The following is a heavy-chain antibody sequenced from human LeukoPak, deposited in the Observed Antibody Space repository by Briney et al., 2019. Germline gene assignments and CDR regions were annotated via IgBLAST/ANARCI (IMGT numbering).Heavy chain of an antibody. Sequence: GGSLRLSCAASGFTFSSYSMNWDRQAPGKGLEWVSSISSSSYIYYADSVKGRFTISRDNAKNSLYLQMNSLRAEDTAVYYCAKSRARQSAASIDYWGQGTLVTVSS. V-gene: IGHV3-21*01. CDR2: ISSSSYI. CDR1: GFTFSSYS. D-gene: IGHD2-2*01. J-gene: IGHJ4*02. CDR3: AKSRARQSAASIDY.